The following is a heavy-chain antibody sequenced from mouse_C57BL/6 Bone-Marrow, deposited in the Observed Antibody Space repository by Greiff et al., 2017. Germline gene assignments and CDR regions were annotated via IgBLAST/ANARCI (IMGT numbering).Heavy chain of an antibody. V-gene: IGHV10-3*01. CDR2: IRSKSSNYAT. J-gene: IGHJ1*03. CDR1: GFTFNTYS. Sequence: EVMLVESGGGLVQPKGSLKLSCAASGFTFNTYSMHWVRQAPGKGLEWVARIRSKSSNYATYYADSVKARFTISRYDSKSMLYLQTNNLKTEDTAMYYSVGSWYFDVWGTGTTVTVSS. CDR3: VGSWYFDV.